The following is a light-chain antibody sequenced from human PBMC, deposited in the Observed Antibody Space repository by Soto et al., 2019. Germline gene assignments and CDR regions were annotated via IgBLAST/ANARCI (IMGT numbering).Light chain of an antibody. CDR3: SSYTSSYTLV. CDR1: SSDVGGYDS. CDR2: EVS. Sequence: QSALTQPASVSGSPGQSITIACSGTSSDVGGYDSVSWYQQHPGKAPKVMIYEVSNRPSGVSNRFSGSKYGNTASLTISGLQAEDEADYYCSSYTSSYTLVFGAGTKLTV. V-gene: IGLV2-14*01. J-gene: IGLJ1*01.